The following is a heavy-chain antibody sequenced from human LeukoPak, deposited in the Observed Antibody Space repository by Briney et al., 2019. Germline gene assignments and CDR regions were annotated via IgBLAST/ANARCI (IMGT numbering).Heavy chain of an antibody. V-gene: IGHV3-43D*04. CDR1: GFTFDDYA. J-gene: IGHJ6*04. Sequence: HPGGSLRLSCAASGFTFDDYAMHWVRQAPGKGLEWVSLISWDGGSTYYADSVKGRFTISRDNSKNSLYLQMNSLRAEDTALYYCAKDGGRGFEYCSGGSCLYYYYGMDVWAKGPRSPSPQ. D-gene: IGHD2-15*01. CDR2: ISWDGGST. CDR3: AKDGGRGFEYCSGGSCLYYYYGMDV.